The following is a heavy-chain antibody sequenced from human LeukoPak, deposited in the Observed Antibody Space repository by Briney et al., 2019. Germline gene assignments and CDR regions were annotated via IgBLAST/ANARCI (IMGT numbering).Heavy chain of an antibody. CDR3: ARAGFGLLWFGEFYGMDV. CDR2: IGTAGDT. D-gene: IGHD3-10*01. Sequence: GGSLRLSCAASGFTFSSYDMHWVRQATGKGLEWVSAIGTAGDTYYPGSVKGRFTISRENAKNSLYLQMNGLRAGDTAVYYCARAGFGLLWFGEFYGMDVWGQGTTVTVSS. CDR1: GFTFSSYD. J-gene: IGHJ6*02. V-gene: IGHV3-13*01.